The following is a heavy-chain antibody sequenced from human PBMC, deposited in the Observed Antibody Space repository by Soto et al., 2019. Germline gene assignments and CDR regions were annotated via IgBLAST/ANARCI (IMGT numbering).Heavy chain of an antibody. Sequence: GGSLRLSCATSGFTFSDHYMTWICQAPGKGLEFISYISPGGRYTNYADSVKGRFTISRDNAKNSLFLQVNTLRDEDTAVYYCSRGGGGGVFDYWGQGTLVTVSS. V-gene: IGHV3-11*05. J-gene: IGHJ4*02. D-gene: IGHD2-21*01. CDR3: SRGGGGGVFDY. CDR1: GFTFSDHY. CDR2: ISPGGRYT.